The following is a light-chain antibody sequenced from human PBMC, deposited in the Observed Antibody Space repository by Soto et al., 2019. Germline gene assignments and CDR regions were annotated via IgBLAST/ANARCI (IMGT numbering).Light chain of an antibody. CDR1: QSVSSN. CDR3: KLYNNWPPVT. J-gene: IGKJ4*01. V-gene: IGKV3-15*01. CDR2: GAS. Sequence: EIVMTQSPATLSVSPGERATLSCRASQSVSSNLAWYQQKPGQAPRLLIYGASTRATGIPARFSGSGSGTEFTLSISSLESEDFAVYCCKLYNNWPPVTLGGGTKVAI.